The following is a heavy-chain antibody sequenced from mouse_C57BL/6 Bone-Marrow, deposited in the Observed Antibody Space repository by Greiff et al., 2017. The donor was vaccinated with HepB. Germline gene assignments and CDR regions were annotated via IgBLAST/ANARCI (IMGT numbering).Heavy chain of an antibody. D-gene: IGHD1-1*01. CDR1: GFTFSSYA. CDR3: AREEVGGSSSWFAY. CDR2: ISDGGSYT. Sequence: EVHLVESGGGLVKPGGSLKLSCAASGFTFSSYAMSWVRQTPEKRLEWVATISDGGSYTYYPDNVKGRFTISRDNAKNNLYLQMSHLKSEDTAMYYCAREEVGGSSSWFAYWGQGTLVTVSA. V-gene: IGHV5-4*01. J-gene: IGHJ3*01.